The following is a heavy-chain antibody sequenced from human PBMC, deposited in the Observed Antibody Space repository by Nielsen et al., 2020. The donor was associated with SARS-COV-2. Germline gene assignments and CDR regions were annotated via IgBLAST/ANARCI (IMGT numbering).Heavy chain of an antibody. CDR1: GFTFSEHW. V-gene: IGHV3-74*01. CDR2: ISPAGTMT. CDR3: TKDFDWQWGY. J-gene: IGHJ4*02. D-gene: IGHD3-9*01. Sequence: GESLNISCESSGFTFSEHWMHWVRQAPGKGLLWVSRISPAGTMTIYADSVRGRLTISRDNAKKTVYLQMHSLTVEDTAVYYCTKDFDWQWGYWGQGALVTVSS.